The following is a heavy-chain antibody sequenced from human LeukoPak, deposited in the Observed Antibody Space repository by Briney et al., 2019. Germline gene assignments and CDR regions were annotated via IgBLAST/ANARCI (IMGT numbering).Heavy chain of an antibody. Sequence: PGGSLRLSCAASGFTFSNAWMNWVRQAPGKGLEWVGRTRNKANDYTTEYAASVKGRFTISRDDSKNSLYLQMNNLKTEDTAVYYCARQSKSGSDYKIHHFDYWGQGTLVTVSS. J-gene: IGHJ4*02. CDR2: TRNKANDYTT. D-gene: IGHD5-12*01. CDR1: GFTFSNAW. CDR3: ARQSKSGSDYKIHHFDY. V-gene: IGHV3-72*01.